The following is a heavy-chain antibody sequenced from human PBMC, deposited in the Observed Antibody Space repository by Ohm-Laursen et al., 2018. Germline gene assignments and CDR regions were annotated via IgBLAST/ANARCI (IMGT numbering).Heavy chain of an antibody. D-gene: IGHD2-21*01. CDR2: IWYDGSNQ. Sequence: SLRLSCSASGFPFSTYGMHWARQAPGKGLEWVAVIWYDGSNQYYADSVKGRFTISRDNSKNTLYLQMNSLRAEDTAVYHCASGRDSPINGMDVWGQGTTVTVSS. V-gene: IGHV3-33*01. J-gene: IGHJ6*02. CDR3: ASGRDSPINGMDV. CDR1: GFPFSTYG.